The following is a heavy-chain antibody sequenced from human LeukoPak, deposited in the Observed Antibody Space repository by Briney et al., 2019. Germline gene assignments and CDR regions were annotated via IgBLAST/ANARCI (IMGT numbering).Heavy chain of an antibody. D-gene: IGHD6-19*01. V-gene: IGHV1-18*01. CDR1: GYTFTSYG. CDR2: ISAYNGNT. CDR3: ARERSGWYVDY. J-gene: IGHJ4*02. Sequence: ASVKVSCKASGYTFTSYGISCVRQAPGQGLEWMGWISAYNGNTNYAQKPQGRVTMTTDTSTSTAYMELRSLRSDDTAVYYCARERSGWYVDYWGQGTLVTVSS.